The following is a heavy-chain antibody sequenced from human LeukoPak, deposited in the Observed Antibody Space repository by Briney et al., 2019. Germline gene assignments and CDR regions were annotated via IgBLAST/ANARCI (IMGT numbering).Heavy chain of an antibody. CDR2: IRYDGSNK. J-gene: IGHJ4*02. Sequence: PGGSLRLSCAASGFTFSSYGMHWVRQAPGKGLEWVAFIRYDGSNKYYADSVKGRFTISRDNSKNTLYLQMNSLRAEDTAVYYCAKPAAEYQLLSRDYFDYWGQGTLVTVSP. V-gene: IGHV3-30*02. CDR3: AKPAAEYQLLSRDYFDY. D-gene: IGHD2-2*01. CDR1: GFTFSSYG.